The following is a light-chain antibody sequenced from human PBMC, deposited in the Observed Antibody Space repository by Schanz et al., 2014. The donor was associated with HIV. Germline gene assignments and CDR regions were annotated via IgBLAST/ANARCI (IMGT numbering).Light chain of an antibody. V-gene: IGLV2-23*02. Sequence: QSALTQPASVSGSPGQSITISCTGTSSDIGTFNNAPWYQQHPGKAPKLMIYEVSKRPSGVSYRFSGSKSGNTASLTISGLQAEDEGDYYCCAYAGSSTYVFGTGTKLTVL. CDR3: CAYAGSSTYV. CDR1: SSDIGTFNN. J-gene: IGLJ1*01. CDR2: EVS.